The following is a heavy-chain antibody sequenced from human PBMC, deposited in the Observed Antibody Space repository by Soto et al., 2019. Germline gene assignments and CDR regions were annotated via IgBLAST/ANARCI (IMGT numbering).Heavy chain of an antibody. CDR2: IYHSGST. CDR3: ARHVGYCSSTSGDWVYYYYYGMDE. CDR1: GGSISSGGYS. J-gene: IGHJ6*02. D-gene: IGHD2-2*01. V-gene: IGHV4-30-2*01. Sequence: SETLSLTCAVSGGSISSGGYSWSWVRQPQGKGLEWIGYIYHSGSTYYNPSLKSRVTISVDRSTNQFSLKLSSVTAPVTAVHYCARHVGYCSSTSGDWVYYYYYGMDEWGQGTMVTVSS.